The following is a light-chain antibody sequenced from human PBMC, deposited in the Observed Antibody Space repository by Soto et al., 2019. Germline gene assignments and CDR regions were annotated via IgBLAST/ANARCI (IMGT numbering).Light chain of an antibody. CDR3: SSYTSSSTFV. CDR2: EVS. J-gene: IGLJ1*01. CDR1: SSDVGSYNR. V-gene: IGLV2-18*02. Sequence: QSVLTQPPSVSGSPGQAVTISCTGTSSDVGSYNRVSWYQQPPGTAPKLMIYEVSNRPSGVPDRFSGSKSGNTASLTISGLQAEDAAYYYCSSYTSSSTFVFGTGTKVTVL.